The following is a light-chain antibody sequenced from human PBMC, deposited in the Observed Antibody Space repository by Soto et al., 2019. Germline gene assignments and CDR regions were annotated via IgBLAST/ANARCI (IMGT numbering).Light chain of an antibody. Sequence: EIVLTQSPATLSLSPGERATLSCRASQSVSRYLAWYQQKPGQAPRLLIYDASSRASGIPARFTDSAAGIDDALTNFSAVTEVGANYSCRQRRNWPSTFGGGTQVEI. CDR1: QSVSRY. V-gene: IGKV3-11*01. J-gene: IGKJ4*01. CDR2: DAS. CDR3: RQRRNWPST.